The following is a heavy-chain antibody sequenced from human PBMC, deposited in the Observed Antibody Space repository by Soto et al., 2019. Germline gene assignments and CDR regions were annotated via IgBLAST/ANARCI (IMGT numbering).Heavy chain of an antibody. CDR2: ISGNGGST. Sequence: EVQLLESGGGLVQPGGSLTLSCAASGLIFSDFAMTWVRQAPGKGLEWVSTISGNGGSTYFAAPIKGRFTISRDNSKNLLYLQMCSLRDEDTAKYYCAKDFDRGGWYYLDSWGQGTPVTVSS. D-gene: IGHD3-9*01. CDR3: AKDFDRGGWYYLDS. J-gene: IGHJ4*02. CDR1: GLIFSDFA. V-gene: IGHV3-23*01.